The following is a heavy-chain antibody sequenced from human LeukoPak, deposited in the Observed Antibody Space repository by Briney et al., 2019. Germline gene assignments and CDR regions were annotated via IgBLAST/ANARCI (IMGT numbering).Heavy chain of an antibody. Sequence: SETLSLTCTVSGGSISTYYWSWVRQPPGQGLEWIGYIYSTVSSNYNPSLKSRVTISVDTSKNQFSLKLSSVTAADTAVYHCARGSTVTTRKFYGMDVWGQGTTVTVSS. V-gene: IGHV4-59*01. CDR3: ARGSTVTTRKFYGMDV. J-gene: IGHJ6*02. CDR2: IYSTVSS. D-gene: IGHD4-17*01. CDR1: GGSISTYY.